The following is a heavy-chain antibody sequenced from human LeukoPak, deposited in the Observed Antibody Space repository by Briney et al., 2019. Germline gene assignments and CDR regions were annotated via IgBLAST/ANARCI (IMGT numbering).Heavy chain of an antibody. V-gene: IGHV4-38-2*01. Sequence: SETLSLTCVVSGYSISSGYYWGWIRQPPGKGLECIGNVYQIGSTYYNPSLTSRVTISIDTSKNQFSLKLNSVTAADTAVYYCARGLSMVRGVTPDYWGQGTLVTVSS. CDR2: VYQIGST. CDR3: ARGLSMVRGVTPDY. D-gene: IGHD3-10*01. CDR1: GYSISSGYY. J-gene: IGHJ4*02.